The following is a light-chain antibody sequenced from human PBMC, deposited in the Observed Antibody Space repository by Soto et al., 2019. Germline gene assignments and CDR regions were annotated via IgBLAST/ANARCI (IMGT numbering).Light chain of an antibody. CDR3: QQRSNWST. J-gene: IGKJ5*01. CDR1: QSFSSY. V-gene: IGKV3-11*01. Sequence: EIVLTQSPATLSLSPGERATLSCRASQSFSSYLAWYQQKPGQAPRLLIYDASNRATGIPARFSGSGSGTDFTLTISSLEPEDFAVYYCQQRSNWSTFGQGTRLEVK. CDR2: DAS.